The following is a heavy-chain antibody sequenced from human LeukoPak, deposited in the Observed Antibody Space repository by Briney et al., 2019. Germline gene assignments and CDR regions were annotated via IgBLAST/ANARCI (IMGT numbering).Heavy chain of an antibody. CDR2: MHDSRRP. D-gene: IGHD3-3*01. J-gene: IGHJ6*02. CDR3: ARDRRDFWSGYSLYYYYGMDV. CDR1: GGSVTSGCYL. V-gene: IGHV4-61*01. Sequence: SATLSLTCTVYGGSVTSGCYLWNWFRQSPGKGLEWFGYMHDSRRPNYNPSLKSRVTISVDTSKNQFSLKLSSVTAADTAVYYCARDRRDFWSGYSLYYYYGMDVWGQGTTVTVSS.